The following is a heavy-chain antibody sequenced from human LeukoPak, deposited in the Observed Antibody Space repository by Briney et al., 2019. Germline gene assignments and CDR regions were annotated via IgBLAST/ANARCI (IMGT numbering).Heavy chain of an antibody. CDR2: ISRGGTT. CDR3: ARGGGNYLFFCDRGRLDP. Sequence: SETLSLTCAVNNGSFSNYYWTWIRQSPGKGLQWIGEISRGGTTNYNPSLKSRLTLSMDESKNHLSLTLTSVTAADTALYFCARGGGNYLFFCDRGRLDPWGQGTLVTVS. D-gene: IGHD2-15*01. CDR1: NGSFSNYY. V-gene: IGHV4-34*01. J-gene: IGHJ5*02.